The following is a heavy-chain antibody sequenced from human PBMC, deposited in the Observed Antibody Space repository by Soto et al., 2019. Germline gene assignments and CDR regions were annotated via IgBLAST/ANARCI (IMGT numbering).Heavy chain of an antibody. CDR1: GGSTSSYY. V-gene: IGHV4-59*01. Sequence: SETLSLTCTVSGGSTSSYYWTWLRQSPGRGLEWIGYISYSGSTYYNPSLKSRVTISADTSKNQFSLRMSSMIAADTAVYYCARADPDASVGYWGQGTLVTVSS. CDR3: ARADPDASVGY. J-gene: IGHJ4*02. D-gene: IGHD2-15*01. CDR2: ISYSGST.